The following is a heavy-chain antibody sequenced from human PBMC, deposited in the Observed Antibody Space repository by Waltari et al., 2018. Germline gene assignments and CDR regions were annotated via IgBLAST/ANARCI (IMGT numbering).Heavy chain of an antibody. J-gene: IGHJ4*02. Sequence: EVQLLESGGGLVQPGGSLRLSCAASGFNFNNYAMSWVRQAPGKGLGWVSSISGSGISTWYADSVKGRFTFSRDNSKNTVNLQMNGLRAEDTAVYYCAKEGTLHTMDSWGQGTLVTVSS. CDR2: ISGSGIST. CDR1: GFNFNNYA. CDR3: AKEGTLHTMDS. V-gene: IGHV3-23*01. D-gene: IGHD3-10*01.